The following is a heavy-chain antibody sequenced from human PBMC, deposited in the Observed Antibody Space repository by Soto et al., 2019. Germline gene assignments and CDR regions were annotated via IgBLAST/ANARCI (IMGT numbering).Heavy chain of an antibody. CDR3: ARDVGCSGGLCSSKDAFDV. V-gene: IGHV3-53*01. J-gene: IGHJ3*01. Sequence: EVQLVESGGGLIQPGGSLRLSCAASGFTVSSNYMNWVRQAPGKGLEWVSVLYNDGSTYYADSMKGRFTISRDNSKNTLYLQMNSLRAEDTAVYYCARDVGCSGGLCSSKDAFDVWGQGTLFTVSS. CDR1: GFTVSSNY. D-gene: IGHD2-15*01. CDR2: LYNDGST.